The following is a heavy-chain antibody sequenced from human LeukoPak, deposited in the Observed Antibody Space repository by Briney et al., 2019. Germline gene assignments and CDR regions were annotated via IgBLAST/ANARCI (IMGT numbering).Heavy chain of an antibody. J-gene: IGHJ5*02. Sequence: GGSLRLSCAASGFTFSSYSMNWVRQAPGKGLEWVSSISSSSSYIYYADSVKGRFTISRDSAKNSLYLQMNSLRAEDTAVYYCARGGYCSSTSCYPSWFDPWGQGTLVTVSS. CDR3: ARGGYCSSTSCYPSWFDP. CDR2: ISSSSSYI. CDR1: GFTFSSYS. V-gene: IGHV3-21*01. D-gene: IGHD2-2*01.